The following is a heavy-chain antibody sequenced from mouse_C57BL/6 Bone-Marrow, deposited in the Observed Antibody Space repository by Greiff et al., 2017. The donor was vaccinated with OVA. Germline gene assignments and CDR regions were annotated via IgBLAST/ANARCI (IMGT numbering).Heavy chain of an antibody. Sequence: QVQLQQSGAELARPGASVKLSCKASGYTFTSYGISWVKQRTGQGLEWIGEIYPRSGNTYYNEKFKGKATQTADKSSSTAYMELRSLTSEDSAVYFCAINWGYYYAMDYWGQGTSVTVSS. CDR3: AINWGYYYAMDY. CDR1: GYTFTSYG. CDR2: IYPRSGNT. D-gene: IGHD4-1*01. J-gene: IGHJ4*01. V-gene: IGHV1-81*01.